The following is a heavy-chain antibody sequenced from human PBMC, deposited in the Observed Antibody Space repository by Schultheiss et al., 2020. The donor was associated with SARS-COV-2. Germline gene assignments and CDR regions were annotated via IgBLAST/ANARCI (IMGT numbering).Heavy chain of an antibody. Sequence: ASVKVSCKASGYTFTSYAMHWVRQAPGQRLEWMGWISAYNGNTNYAQKLQGRVIMTTDTSTNTAYMELRSLRSEDTAVYYCASRYYDFWSGSEPYYYGMDVWGQGTTVTVSS. CDR3: ASRYYDFWSGSEPYYYGMDV. J-gene: IGHJ6*02. CDR1: GYTFTSYA. CDR2: ISAYNGNT. V-gene: IGHV1-18*01. D-gene: IGHD3-3*01.